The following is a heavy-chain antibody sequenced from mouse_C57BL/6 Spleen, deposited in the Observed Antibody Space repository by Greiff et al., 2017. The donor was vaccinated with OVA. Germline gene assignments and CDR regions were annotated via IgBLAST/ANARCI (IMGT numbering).Heavy chain of an antibody. V-gene: IGHV1-18*01. CDR3: ARGVYETFFDY. CDR2: INPNNGGT. CDR1: GYTFTDYN. D-gene: IGHD2-3*01. J-gene: IGHJ2*01. Sequence: VQLQQSGPELVKPGASVKIPCKASGYTFTDYNMDWVKQSHGKSLEWIGDINPNNGGTIYNQKFKGKATLTVDKSSSTAYMELRSLTSEDTAVYYCARGVYETFFDYWGQGTTLTVSS.